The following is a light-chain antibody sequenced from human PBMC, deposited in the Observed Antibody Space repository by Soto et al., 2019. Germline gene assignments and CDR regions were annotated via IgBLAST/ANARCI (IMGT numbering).Light chain of an antibody. V-gene: IGLV2-14*03. Sequence: QSVLTQPASVSGSPGQSITISCTGTTSDVGGYDYVSWYQQHPGKAPKLLIFDVRNRPSGVSSRFSGSKSGNTASLTISGLQAADEADYYCASYLNTSPLEVFGTGTKSTVL. CDR2: DVR. CDR3: ASYLNTSPLEV. CDR1: TSDVGGYDY. J-gene: IGLJ1*01.